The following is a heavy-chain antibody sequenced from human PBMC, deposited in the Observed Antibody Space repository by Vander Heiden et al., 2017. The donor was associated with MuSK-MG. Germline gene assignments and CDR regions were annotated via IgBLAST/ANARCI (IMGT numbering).Heavy chain of an antibody. J-gene: IGHJ4*02. V-gene: IGHV1-69*04. CDR1: GGTFSSYA. Sequence: QVQLVQSGAEVKKHGSSVKVSCKATGGTFSSYAISWVRQAPGQGLEWMGRIVPIVDISRYAQQFQDRVTITVDKSTSTAYMELSGLTSEDTAVYYCAREMPKNNYTSDWNGYWGQGTLVTVSS. CDR3: AREMPKNNYTSDWNGY. CDR2: IVPIVDIS. D-gene: IGHD6-19*01.